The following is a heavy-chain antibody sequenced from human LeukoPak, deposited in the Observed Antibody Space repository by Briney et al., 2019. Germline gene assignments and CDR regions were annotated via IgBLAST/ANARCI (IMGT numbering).Heavy chain of an antibody. CDR1: GGSVSSGTYY. J-gene: IGHJ4*02. V-gene: IGHV4-61*01. CDR3: ARDRVRGNSNPFFDY. D-gene: IGHD4-11*01. Sequence: SETLSLTCTVSGGSVSSGTYYWSWIRQPPGKGLEWIGYIYYSGSTNNNPSLKSRVTISVDTSKNQFSLKLSSVTAADTAVYYCARDRVRGNSNPFFDYWGQGTLVIVSS. CDR2: IYYSGST.